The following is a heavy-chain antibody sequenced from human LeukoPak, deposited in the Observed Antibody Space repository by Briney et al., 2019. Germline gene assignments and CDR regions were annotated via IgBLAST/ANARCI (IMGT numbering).Heavy chain of an antibody. CDR2: IKQDGSEK. CDR1: GFTFSSYW. D-gene: IGHD3-16*01. CDR3: ARVMSASVWRSYGSYYYYYYMDI. J-gene: IGHJ6*03. V-gene: IGHV3-7*01. Sequence: GGSLRLSCAASGFTFSSYWMSWVRQAPGKGLEWVANIKQDGSEKYSVDSVKGRFTISRDNAKNSLYMQMNSLRAENTAVYYCARVMSASVWRSYGSYYYYYYMDIWGKGTTVTVSS.